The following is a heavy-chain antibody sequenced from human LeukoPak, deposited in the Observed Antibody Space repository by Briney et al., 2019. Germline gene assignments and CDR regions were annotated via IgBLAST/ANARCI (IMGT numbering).Heavy chain of an antibody. CDR2: INSRSTTI. Sequence: GGSLRLSCAASGFVFSDESMNWVRQAPGEGLEWISYINSRSTTIYYADSVKGRFTSSRDNAKNSLYLQMKSLRDEDTAVYFCAKAGAYGAFNTWGQGTLVTVSS. V-gene: IGHV3-48*02. CDR1: GFVFSDES. D-gene: IGHD3-10*01. J-gene: IGHJ5*02. CDR3: AKAGAYGAFNT.